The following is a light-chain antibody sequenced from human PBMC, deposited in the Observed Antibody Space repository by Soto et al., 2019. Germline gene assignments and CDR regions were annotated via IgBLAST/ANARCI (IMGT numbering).Light chain of an antibody. CDR3: IQTTQFPLT. Sequence: DIVLTQTPLSSPVTLGQPASISCRSSQSLVHSDGNTYLNWLQQRPGQPPRLLIYEVSNRFSGVPDRFSGRWARKDFTLEISRVEAEDGGVYFCIQTTQFPLTFGGGTKVEIK. CDR1: QSLVHSDGNTY. CDR2: EVS. V-gene: IGKV2-24*01. J-gene: IGKJ4*01.